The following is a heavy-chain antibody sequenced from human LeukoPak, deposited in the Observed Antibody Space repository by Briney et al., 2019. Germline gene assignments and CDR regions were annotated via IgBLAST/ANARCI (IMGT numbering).Heavy chain of an antibody. J-gene: IGHJ5*01. V-gene: IGHV4-31*03. CDR3: ARGHNSGWYNWFDS. CDR1: SGSISSGGYY. Sequence: PSETRSLTCTVSSGSISSGGYYWSWIRQPPGKGLEWIGYIYYSGSTSYNPSLKSRVTISVDTSKNQFSLTVSSVTAADTAVYYCARGHNSGWYNWFDSWGQGTLVTVSS. CDR2: IYYSGST. D-gene: IGHD6-19*01.